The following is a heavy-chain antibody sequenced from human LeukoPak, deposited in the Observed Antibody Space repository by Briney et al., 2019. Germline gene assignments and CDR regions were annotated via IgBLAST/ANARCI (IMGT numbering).Heavy chain of an antibody. CDR3: AKDFNIIKTPYYYDSSGYD. Sequence: GRSLRLSCAASGFTFSSYGMHWVRQAPGKGLEWVAVISYDGSNKYYADSVKGRFTISRDNSKNTLYLQMNSLRAEDTAVYYCAKDFNIIKTPYYYDSSGYDWGQGTLVTVSS. CDR2: ISYDGSNK. V-gene: IGHV3-30*18. J-gene: IGHJ4*02. CDR1: GFTFSSYG. D-gene: IGHD3-22*01.